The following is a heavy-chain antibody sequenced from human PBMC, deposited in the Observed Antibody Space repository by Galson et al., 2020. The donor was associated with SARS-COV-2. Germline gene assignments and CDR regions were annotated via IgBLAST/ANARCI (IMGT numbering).Heavy chain of an antibody. D-gene: IGHD2-2*01. V-gene: IGHV4-34*01. Sequence: SQTLSLTCAVYGGSFSGYYWSWIRQPPGKGLEWIGEINHSGSTNYNPSLKSRVTISVDTSKNQFSLKLSSVTAADTAVYYCARGGYCGSTSCSHFDYWGQGTLVTVSS. CDR3: ARGGYCGSTSCSHFDY. CDR1: GGSFSGYY. J-gene: IGHJ4*02. CDR2: INHSGST.